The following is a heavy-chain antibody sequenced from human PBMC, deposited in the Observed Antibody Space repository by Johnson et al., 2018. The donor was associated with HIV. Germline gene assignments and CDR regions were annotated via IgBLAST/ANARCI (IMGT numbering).Heavy chain of an antibody. D-gene: IGHD1-26*01. Sequence: VQLVESGGGLVQPGGSLRLSCAASGFTFSTYAMSWVRQAPGRGLEWVSAISGGGGSTYYADSVKGRFTISRDNAKNSLYLQMNRLRAEDTALYYLARDSAATKGNAFDIWGQGTMVTVSS. J-gene: IGHJ3*02. CDR2: ISGGGGST. CDR3: ARDSAATKGNAFDI. V-gene: IGHV3-23*04. CDR1: GFTFSTYA.